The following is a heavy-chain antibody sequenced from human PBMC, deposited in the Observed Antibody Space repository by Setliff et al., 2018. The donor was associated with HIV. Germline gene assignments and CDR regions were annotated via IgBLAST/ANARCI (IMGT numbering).Heavy chain of an antibody. Sequence: ASVKVSCKASGYTFTGYYIHWVRQAPGQGLEWMGKISPGGGSTTYAQKFQGRVTMTRDTSTSTVYMELSSLRSEDTAVYYCARDPAPSSSASYFQHWGQGTPVTVSS. CDR2: ISPGGGST. CDR3: ARDPAPSSSASYFQH. V-gene: IGHV1-46*01. J-gene: IGHJ1*01. CDR1: GYTFTGYY. D-gene: IGHD6-6*01.